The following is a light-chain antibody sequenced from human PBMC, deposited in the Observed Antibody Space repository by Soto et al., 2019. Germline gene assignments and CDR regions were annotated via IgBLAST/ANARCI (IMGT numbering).Light chain of an antibody. Sequence: TQSPATMYVSPGEGVTLSCRASQGIGDTLAWYQHKPGQTPRLLIYDASNRATGIPARFSGSGSGTDFTLAISSLEPEDFAVYYCQQRSIWLLTFCQGTRLENK. CDR1: QGIGDT. V-gene: IGKV3D-11*01. CDR3: QQRSIWLLT. J-gene: IGKJ5*01. CDR2: DAS.